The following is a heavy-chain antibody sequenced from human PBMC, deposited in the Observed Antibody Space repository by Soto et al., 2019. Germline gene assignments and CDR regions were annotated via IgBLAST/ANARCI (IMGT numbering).Heavy chain of an antibody. D-gene: IGHD3-22*01. CDR1: GGSISCGGYS. Sequence: SETLSLTCVVSGGSISCGGYSWSWIRQPPGKGLEWIGYIYHSGSTYYNPSLKSRVTISVDRSKNQFSLKLSSVTAADTAVYYCARYGYYYHSSAYSGYWGQGTLVTVSS. CDR2: IYHSGST. J-gene: IGHJ4*02. V-gene: IGHV4-30-2*01. CDR3: ARYGYYYHSSAYSGY.